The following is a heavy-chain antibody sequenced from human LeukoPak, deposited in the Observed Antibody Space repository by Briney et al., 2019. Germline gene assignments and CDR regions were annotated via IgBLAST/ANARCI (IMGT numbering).Heavy chain of an antibody. CDR2: ISSSGSTI. V-gene: IGHV3-48*03. D-gene: IGHD2-2*01. J-gene: IGHJ6*04. CDR1: GFTFSSYE. Sequence: GGSLRFSCAASGFTFSSYEMNWVRQAPGKGLEWVSYISSSGSTIYYADSVKGRFTISRDNAKNSLYLQMNSLRAEDTAVYYCARDGDVVPAATFREASAGYYYGMDVWGKGTTVTVSS. CDR3: ARDGDVVPAATFREASAGYYYGMDV.